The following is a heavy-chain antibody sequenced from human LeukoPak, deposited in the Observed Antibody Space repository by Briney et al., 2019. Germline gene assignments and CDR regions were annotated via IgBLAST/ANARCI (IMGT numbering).Heavy chain of an antibody. CDR3: AKRGVVIRVVLVGFHKEAYYFDS. CDR2: ISGSGGST. Sequence: GGCLRLSCAVSGITLSNYGMSWVCQAPGKGLEWGAGISGSGGSTNYADSVKGRFSISRDNPKNTLYLQMNSLRAEDTAVYFCAKRGVVIRVVLVGFHKEAYYFDSWGQGALVTVSS. CDR1: GITLSNYG. D-gene: IGHD3-10*01. J-gene: IGHJ4*02. V-gene: IGHV3-23*01.